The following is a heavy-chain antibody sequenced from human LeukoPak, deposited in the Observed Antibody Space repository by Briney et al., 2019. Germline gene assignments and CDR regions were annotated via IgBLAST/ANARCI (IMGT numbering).Heavy chain of an antibody. CDR1: GFTFSSYG. J-gene: IGHJ5*02. Sequence: GGSLRLSCAASGFTFSSYGMHWVRQAPGKGLEWVAVIWYDGSNKYYADSVKGRFTISRDNSKNTLYLQMNSLRAEDTAVYYCARDYCSSTSCSPGAPWGQGTLVTVSS. D-gene: IGHD2-2*01. CDR2: IWYDGSNK. CDR3: ARDYCSSTSCSPGAP. V-gene: IGHV3-33*01.